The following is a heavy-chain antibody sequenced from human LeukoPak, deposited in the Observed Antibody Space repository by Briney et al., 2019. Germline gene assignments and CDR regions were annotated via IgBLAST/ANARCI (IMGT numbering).Heavy chain of an antibody. D-gene: IGHD1-7*01. V-gene: IGHV1-3*01. J-gene: IGHJ4*02. CDR1: GYTFPSNA. Sequence: ASVKVSCKAAGYTFPSNAMNWVRQPPGQRLEWMGWINAGNGNTKYSQNFQGRVTITRDTSASTAYMELSSLRSEDTAVYYCARGWNYGDYWGQGTLITVSS. CDR2: INAGNGNT. CDR3: ARGWNYGDY.